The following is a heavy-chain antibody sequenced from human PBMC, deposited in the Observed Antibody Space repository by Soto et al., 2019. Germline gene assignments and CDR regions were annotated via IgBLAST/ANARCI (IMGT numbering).Heavy chain of an antibody. Sequence: GESLKISCKGSGYSFTSYWIGWVRQMPGKGLEWMGIIYPGDSDTRYSPSFQGQVTISADKSISTAYLQWSSLKASDTAMYYCAIAVVPAARIDYWGQVPMGTFSS. D-gene: IGHD2-2*01. CDR3: AIAVVPAARIDY. CDR2: IYPGDSDT. CDR1: GYSFTSYW. V-gene: IGHV5-51*01. J-gene: IGHJ4*02.